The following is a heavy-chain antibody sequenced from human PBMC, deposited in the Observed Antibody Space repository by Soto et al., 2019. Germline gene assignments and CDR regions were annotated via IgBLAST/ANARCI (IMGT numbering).Heavy chain of an antibody. D-gene: IGHD5-12*01. CDR3: ARSVVATTGGYYYYMDV. CDR1: GYTFTSYG. J-gene: IGHJ6*03. V-gene: IGHV1-18*01. CDR2: ISAYNGNT. Sequence: ASVKVSCKASGYTFTSYGISWVRQAPGQGLEWMGWISAYNGNTNYAQKLQGRVTMTTDTSTSTAYMELRSLRSDDTAVYYCARSVVATTGGYYYYMDVWGKGTTVTVSS.